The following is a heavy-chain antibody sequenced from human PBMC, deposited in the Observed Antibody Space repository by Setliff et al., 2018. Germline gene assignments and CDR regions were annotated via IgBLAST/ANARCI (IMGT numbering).Heavy chain of an antibody. J-gene: IGHJ6*03. CDR2: IYTSWST. Sequence: SETLSLTCTVSGDSISSRTYYWSWIRQPAGKGLEWIGHIYTSWSTNYNPTLKSRLTISVDTSKNQFSLNLSSVTAADTAVYYCARMSGFLYMDVWGKGTTVTVSS. D-gene: IGHD3-3*01. CDR3: ARMSGFLYMDV. V-gene: IGHV4-61*09. CDR1: GDSISSRTYY.